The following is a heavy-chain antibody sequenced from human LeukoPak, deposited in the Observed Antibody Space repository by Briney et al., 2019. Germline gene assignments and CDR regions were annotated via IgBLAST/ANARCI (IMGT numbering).Heavy chain of an antibody. V-gene: IGHV3-7*01. D-gene: IGHD1-1*01. J-gene: IGHJ4*02. CDR3: TRDERRNSPDY. CDR2: INQDGSLR. Sequence: GGSLRLSCAASGFTFISYWMTWVRQAPGKGLDWVANINQDGSLRFFVDSVKDRFTIYRDKAKNSVFLQMDSLRVEDTAVYYCTRDERRNSPDYWGQGTLVTVSS. CDR1: GFTFISYW.